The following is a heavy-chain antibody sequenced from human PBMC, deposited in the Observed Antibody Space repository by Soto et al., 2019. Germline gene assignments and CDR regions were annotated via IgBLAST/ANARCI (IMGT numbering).Heavy chain of an antibody. J-gene: IGHJ5*01. D-gene: IGHD3-16*01. V-gene: IGHV3-23*01. CDR2: ISTDSSIA. CDR1: GFTFNTFA. CDR3: VKGGWLDF. Sequence: EVQLLESGGGLVQPGGSLRLSCAASGFTFNTFAMSWVRQAPGRGLEWVSFISTDSSIAYYADAVKGRFTISRDNSKHTLYLQMNSLTAEDTAVYACVKGGWLDFWGQGTLVTVSS.